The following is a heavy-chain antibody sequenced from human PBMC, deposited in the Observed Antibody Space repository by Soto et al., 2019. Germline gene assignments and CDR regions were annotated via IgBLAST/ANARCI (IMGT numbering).Heavy chain of an antibody. Sequence: QVQLQQWGAGLLKPSETLSLTCAVYGGSFSGYYWSWIRQPPGKGLEWIGEINHSGSTNYNPSLKSRVTISVDTFKNQFSLKLSSVTAADTAVYYCASSIAAAARSYYYYGMDVWGQGTTVTVSS. CDR1: GGSFSGYY. CDR3: ASSIAAAARSYYYYGMDV. V-gene: IGHV4-34*01. CDR2: INHSGST. J-gene: IGHJ6*02. D-gene: IGHD6-13*01.